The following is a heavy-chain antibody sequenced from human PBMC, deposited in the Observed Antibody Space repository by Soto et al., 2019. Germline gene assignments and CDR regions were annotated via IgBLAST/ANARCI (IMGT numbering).Heavy chain of an antibody. CDR1: GFSLSTSGVG. V-gene: IGHV2-5*01. J-gene: IGHJ3*02. D-gene: IGHD3-10*01. CDR3: ARQDGSGRLVPPDNAFDI. Sequence: SGPTLANPTQTLTLTCTFSGFSLSTSGVGVGWIRQPPGKALEWLALLYWNDDKRYSPSLKSSLTITKDTSKNHEVLTMTNMDPVDTATYYCARQDGSGRLVPPDNAFDIWGQGTMVTVSS. CDR2: LYWNDDK.